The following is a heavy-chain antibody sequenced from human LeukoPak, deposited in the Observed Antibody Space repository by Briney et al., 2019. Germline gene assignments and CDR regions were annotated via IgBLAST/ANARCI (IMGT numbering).Heavy chain of an antibody. CDR2: ISTSSNYI. Sequence: PGGSLRLSCAASGFTFSSYSMNWVRQAPGKGLEWVSYISTSSNYIYYADSVEGRFTISRDNANNSLYLQMNSLRAEDTAVYYCAKDYHDSSGYFRVPHVFDYWGQGTLVTVSS. V-gene: IGHV3-21*01. D-gene: IGHD3-22*01. CDR1: GFTFSSYS. J-gene: IGHJ4*02. CDR3: AKDYHDSSGYFRVPHVFDY.